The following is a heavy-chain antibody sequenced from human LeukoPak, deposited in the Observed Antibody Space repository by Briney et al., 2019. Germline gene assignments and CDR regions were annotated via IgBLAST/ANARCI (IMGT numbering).Heavy chain of an antibody. CDR3: VKESSVVRGVIMDAFDM. Sequence: GGSLRLSRSAPGVTFSSYAMQWVRQAPGKGLEYVSGIRMNGGSTDYADSVKGRFTISRDNSKNTVYLQMSSLRAEDTAVYYCVKESSVVRGVIMDAFDMWGQGTMVTVSS. D-gene: IGHD3-10*01. CDR1: GVTFSSYA. CDR2: IRMNGGST. V-gene: IGHV3-64D*09. J-gene: IGHJ3*02.